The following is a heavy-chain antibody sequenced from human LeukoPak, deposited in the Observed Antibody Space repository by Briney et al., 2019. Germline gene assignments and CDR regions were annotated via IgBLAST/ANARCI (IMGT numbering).Heavy chain of an antibody. D-gene: IGHD1-1*01. Sequence: SETLSLTCAVYVRSIISGGYSWSWIRKPSGKGLEWIGYIYHSGSTYYNPSLKSRVTISVDRSKNQFSLTLSSVTAADTAVYYCARGDRNLAFDIWGQRTMVTVSS. CDR2: IYHSGST. CDR3: ARGDRNLAFDI. V-gene: IGHV4-30-2*01. J-gene: IGHJ3*02. CDR1: VRSIISGGYS.